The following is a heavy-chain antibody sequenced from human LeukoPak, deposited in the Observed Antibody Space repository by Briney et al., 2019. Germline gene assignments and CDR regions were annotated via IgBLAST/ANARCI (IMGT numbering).Heavy chain of an antibody. J-gene: IGHJ4*02. CDR3: AKDTVNSGSSY. Sequence: GGSLRLSCAASGFTFSSYWMHWVRQAPGKGLVWVSRINSDGNSTNYADSVKGRFTISRDNAKNTLYLQMNSLRAEDTAVYYCAKDTVNSGSSYWGQGTLVTVSS. V-gene: IGHV3-74*01. CDR1: GFTFSSYW. D-gene: IGHD6-19*01. CDR2: INSDGNST.